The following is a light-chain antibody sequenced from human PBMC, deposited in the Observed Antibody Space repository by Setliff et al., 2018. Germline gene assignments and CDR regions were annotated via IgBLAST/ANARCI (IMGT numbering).Light chain of an antibody. CDR3: QSNDTSLSGYV. CDR1: SSNIGAGYA. CDR2: GNN. Sequence: QSVLTQPPSVSGAPGQRVTISCTGSSSNIGAGYAVYWYQQIPGTAPKLLIYGNNNRPSGVPDRFSGSKSGTSASLAITGLQAEDEADYYCQSNDTSLSGYVFGTGTKVTVL. V-gene: IGLV1-40*01. J-gene: IGLJ1*01.